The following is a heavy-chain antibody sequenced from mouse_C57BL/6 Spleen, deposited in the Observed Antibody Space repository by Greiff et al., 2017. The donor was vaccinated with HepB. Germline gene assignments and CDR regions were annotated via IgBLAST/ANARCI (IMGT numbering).Heavy chain of an antibody. CDR2: ISDGGSYT. Sequence: EVMLVESGGGLVKPGGSLKLSCAASGFTFSSYAMSWVRQTPEKRLEWVATISDGGSYTYYPDNVKGRFTISRDNAKNNLYLQMSHLKSEDTAMYYCARDGGTRPFDYWGQGTTLTVSS. CDR3: ARDGGTRPFDY. J-gene: IGHJ2*01. CDR1: GFTFSSYA. D-gene: IGHD2-14*01. V-gene: IGHV5-4*03.